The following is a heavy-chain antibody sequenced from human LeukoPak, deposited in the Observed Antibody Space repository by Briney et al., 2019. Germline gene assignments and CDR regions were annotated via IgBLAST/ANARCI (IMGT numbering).Heavy chain of an antibody. CDR2: IYPGDSDT. CDR3: ATHRPPSRDDISADAFDI. V-gene: IGHV5-51*01. D-gene: IGHD3-22*01. J-gene: IGHJ3*02. CDR1: GYSFTSYW. Sequence: GESLKISCKGSGYSFTSYWIGWVRQMPGKGLEWMGIIYPGDSDTRYSPSFQGQVTISADESITTAYLQWSSLKASDTAMYYCATHRPPSRDDISADAFDIWGQGTMVTVSS.